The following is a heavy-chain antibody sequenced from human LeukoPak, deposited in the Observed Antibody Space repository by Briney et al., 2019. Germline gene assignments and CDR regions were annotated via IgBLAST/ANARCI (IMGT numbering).Heavy chain of an antibody. CDR3: ARVEYYDFWSGFYMDV. D-gene: IGHD3-3*01. J-gene: IGHJ6*03. CDR2: IIPIFGTA. Sequence: GASVKVSCKASGGTFSSYAISWVRQAPGQGLEWMGGIIPIFGTANYAQKFQGRVTITADESTSTAYMELSSLRSEDTAVYYCARVEYYDFWSGFYMDVWGKGTTVTVSS. V-gene: IGHV1-69*13. CDR1: GGTFSSYA.